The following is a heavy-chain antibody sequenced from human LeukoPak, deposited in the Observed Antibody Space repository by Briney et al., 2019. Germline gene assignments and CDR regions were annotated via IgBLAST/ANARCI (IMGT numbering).Heavy chain of an antibody. D-gene: IGHD5/OR15-5a*01. CDR2: ISYDGSNK. CDR3: ARGLPFDY. CDR1: GFTFSSYG. Sequence: GGSLRLSCAASGFTFSSYGMHWVRQAPGKGLEWVAVISYDGSNKYYADSVKGRFTISRDKSKNTLYLQMNSLRSEDTAVYYCARGLPFDYWGQGTLVTVSS. V-gene: IGHV3-30*03. J-gene: IGHJ4*02.